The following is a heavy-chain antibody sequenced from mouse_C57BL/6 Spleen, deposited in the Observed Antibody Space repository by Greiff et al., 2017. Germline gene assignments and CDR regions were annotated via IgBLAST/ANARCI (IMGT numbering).Heavy chain of an antibody. D-gene: IGHD2-4*01. J-gene: IGHJ2*01. CDR2: IWSGGST. V-gene: IGHV2-2*01. CDR1: GFSLTSYG. CDR3: ASTIYYDYALDY. Sequence: VQGVESGPGLVQPSQSLSITCTVSGFSLTSYGVHWVRQSPGKGLEWLGVIWSGGSTDYNAAFISRLSISKDNSKSQVFFKMNSLQADDTAIYYCASTIYYDYALDYWGQGTTLTVSS.